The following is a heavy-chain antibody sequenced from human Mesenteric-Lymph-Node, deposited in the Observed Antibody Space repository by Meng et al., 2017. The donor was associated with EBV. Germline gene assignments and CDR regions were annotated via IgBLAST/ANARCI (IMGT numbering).Heavy chain of an antibody. CDR3: ARFDWLAHF. D-gene: IGHD3-9*01. J-gene: IGHJ4*02. V-gene: IGHV7-4-1*02. CDR2: INTNTGNP. Sequence: QVQLVQSGSELRKPGASVKISCKASGYIFNKYEMNWIRQAPGQGLEWMGWINTNTGNPTYARDFTGRFVFSVDTSVSTAYLQISSLESDDTAVYYCARFDWLAHFWGQGTLVTVSS. CDR1: GYIFNKYE.